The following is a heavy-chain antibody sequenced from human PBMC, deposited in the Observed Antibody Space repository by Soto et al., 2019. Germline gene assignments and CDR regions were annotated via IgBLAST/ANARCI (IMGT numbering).Heavy chain of an antibody. D-gene: IGHD2-21*01. CDR3: ATDLDCYNYHR. CDR2: INSSSSYI. CDR1: GFTFSSYS. V-gene: IGHV3-21*01. Sequence: GGSLRLSCAASGFTFSSYSMNWVRQAPGKGLEWVSSINSSSSYIYYADSVKGRFTISRDNAKNSLYLQMNSLRADDTAVYYCATDLDCYNYHRWGQGTLVTVSS. J-gene: IGHJ4*01.